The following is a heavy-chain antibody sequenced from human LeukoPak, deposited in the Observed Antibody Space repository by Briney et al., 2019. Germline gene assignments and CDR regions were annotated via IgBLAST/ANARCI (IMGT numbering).Heavy chain of an antibody. V-gene: IGHV4-39*01. CDR3: ARHYSSGWDFDY. D-gene: IGHD6-19*01. Sequence: SETLSLTCTVSGGSISTSSYYWGWIRQPPGKGLEWIGSINYGGNTYYNPSLKSRVIISVDTSKNQFSLKLRSVTAADTAVYRCARHYSSGWDFDYWGQGTLVTVSS. J-gene: IGHJ4*02. CDR2: INYGGNT. CDR1: GGSISTSSYY.